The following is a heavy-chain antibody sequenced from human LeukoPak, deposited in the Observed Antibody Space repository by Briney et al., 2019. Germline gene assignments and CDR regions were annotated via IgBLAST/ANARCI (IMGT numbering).Heavy chain of an antibody. D-gene: IGHD2-21*02. CDR2: IIPIFGTA. J-gene: IGHJ3*02. V-gene: IGHV1-69*13. CDR1: GGTFSSYA. CDR3: ARGGGVVVTVQGAFDI. Sequence: SVKVSCKASGGTFSSYAISWVRQAPGQGLEWMGGIIPIFGTANYAQKFQGRVTITADESTSTAYMELSSLRSEDTAVYYCARGGGVVVTVQGAFDIWGQGTMVTVSS.